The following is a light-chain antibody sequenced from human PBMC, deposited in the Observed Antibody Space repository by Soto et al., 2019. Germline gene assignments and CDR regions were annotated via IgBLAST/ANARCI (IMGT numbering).Light chain of an antibody. V-gene: IGLV2-14*03. J-gene: IGLJ2*01. CDR3: SSYTRSDTLI. CDR1: INDIGGYNY. CDR2: DVS. Sequence: QSALTQPASVSGSPGQSITISCTGTINDIGGYNYVSWYQQHPGKVPKLLIYDVSNRPSGVSGRFSGSKSGNTASLTIAGLQADDEADYHCSSYTRSDTLIFGGGTKVTVL.